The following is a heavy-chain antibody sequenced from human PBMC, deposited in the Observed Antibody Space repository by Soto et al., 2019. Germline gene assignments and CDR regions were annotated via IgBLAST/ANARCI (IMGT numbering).Heavy chain of an antibody. CDR2: ISSSSSYI. Sequence: GGSLRLSCAASGFTFSSYSMNWVRQAPGKGLEWVSSISSSSSYIYYADSVKGRFTISRDNAKNSLYLQMNSLRAEDTAVYYCARASVSASLIIVVVPAAIHHDAFDIWGQGTMVTVSS. V-gene: IGHV3-21*01. D-gene: IGHD2-2*02. J-gene: IGHJ3*02. CDR1: GFTFSSYS. CDR3: ARASVSASLIIVVVPAAIHHDAFDI.